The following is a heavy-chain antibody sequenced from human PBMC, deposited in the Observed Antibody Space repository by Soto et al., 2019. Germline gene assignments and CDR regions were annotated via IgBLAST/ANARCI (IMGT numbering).Heavy chain of an antibody. V-gene: IGHV4-4*02. Sequence: SETLSLTCAVSSGSISSSNWWSWVRPPPGKGLEWIGEIYHSGSTNYNPSLKSRVTISVDKSKNQFSLKLSSVTAADTAVYYCARARRIPSYYYYYMDVWGKGTTVTVSS. CDR3: ARARRIPSYYYYYMDV. CDR1: SGSISSSNW. D-gene: IGHD6-6*01. CDR2: IYHSGST. J-gene: IGHJ6*03.